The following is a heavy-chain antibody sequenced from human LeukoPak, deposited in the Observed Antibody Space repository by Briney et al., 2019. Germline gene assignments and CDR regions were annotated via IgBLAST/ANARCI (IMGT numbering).Heavy chain of an antibody. D-gene: IGHD3-9*01. J-gene: IGHJ6*03. CDR3: AKESDYDILTGYYDRNAYYYMDV. V-gene: IGHV3-7*03. CDR2: INQDGTEK. Sequence: GGSLRLSCAASGFTFTTYWMTWVRQAPGKGLEWVANINQDGTEKYYVDSVKGRFTISRDNSKNTLYLQMNSLRAEDTAVYYCAKESDYDILTGYYDRNAYYYMDVWGKGTTVTVSS. CDR1: GFTFTTYW.